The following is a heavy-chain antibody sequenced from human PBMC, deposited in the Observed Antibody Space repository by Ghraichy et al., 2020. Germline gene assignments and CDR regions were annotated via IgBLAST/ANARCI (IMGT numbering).Heavy chain of an antibody. CDR2: LRDNGGST. D-gene: IGHD3-9*01. CDR1: GFTFSSYV. Sequence: GESLNISCVASGFTFSSYVMNWVRQAPGKGLEWVSSLRDNGGSTYYLDSVKGRFTISRDNSKNTLYLQMNSLRAEDTAVYYCVKVFKTNFDMNFDIWGQGTMVSVSS. CDR3: VKVFKTNFDMNFDI. V-gene: IGHV3-23*01. J-gene: IGHJ3*02.